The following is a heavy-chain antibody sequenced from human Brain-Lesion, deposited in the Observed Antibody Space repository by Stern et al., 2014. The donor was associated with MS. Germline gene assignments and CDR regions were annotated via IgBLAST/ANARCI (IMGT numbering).Heavy chain of an antibody. V-gene: IGHV5-51*03. J-gene: IGHJ4*02. CDR1: GYLFDDYW. Sequence: VQLVQSGAEVKKPGESLKISCEASGYLFDDYWIGWVRQMSGRGLELVAIIFPRDSNTRYSPSVQGQVTISADTSISPHHLPWSSLKPSDPAMYYWARSPATPSGYDRFDYWGQGALVTVSS. D-gene: IGHD5-12*01. CDR3: ARSPATPSGYDRFDY. CDR2: IFPRDSNT.